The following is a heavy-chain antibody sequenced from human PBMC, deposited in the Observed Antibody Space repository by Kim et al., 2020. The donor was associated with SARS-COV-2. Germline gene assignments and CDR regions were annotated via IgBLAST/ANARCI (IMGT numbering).Heavy chain of an antibody. V-gene: IGHV3-30*18. CDR1: GFTFSSYG. J-gene: IGHJ4*02. Sequence: GGSLRLSCAPSGFTFSSYGMHWVRQAPGKGLEWVAVISYDGSNKYYADSVKGRFTISRDNSKNTLYLQMNSLRAEDTAVYYCAKDRTVVVIAILEVDFDYWGQGTLVTVSS. CDR2: ISYDGSNK. CDR3: AKDRTVVVIAILEVDFDY. D-gene: IGHD2-21*01.